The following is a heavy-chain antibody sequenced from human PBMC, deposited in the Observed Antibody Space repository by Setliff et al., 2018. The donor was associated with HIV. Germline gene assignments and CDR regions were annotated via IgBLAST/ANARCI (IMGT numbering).Heavy chain of an antibody. V-gene: IGHV4-61*01. J-gene: IGHJ6*03. Sequence: SETLSLTCTVSGDSVSSASYYWSWIRQPPGKGLEWIGYIYYSGTTKYNPSLKSRVTISVDTSKNQFSLKLSSVTAADTAVYYCASEAWTSYRSSSGYYYYYMDVWGKGTGHRLL. CDR3: ASEAWTSYRSSSGYYYYYMDV. D-gene: IGHD6-6*01. CDR1: GDSVSSASYY. CDR2: IYYSGTT.